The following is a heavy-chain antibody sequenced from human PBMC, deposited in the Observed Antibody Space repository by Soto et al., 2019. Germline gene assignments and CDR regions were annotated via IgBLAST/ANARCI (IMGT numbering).Heavy chain of an antibody. J-gene: IGHJ4*02. CDR1: GFTISTHG. CDR2: IWYDGSNK. V-gene: IGHV3-33*03. Sequence: QAQLVESGGGRVQTGTSLRLSCAASGFTISTHGMHWVRQAPGKGLAWLANIWYDGSNKFYAESVNGRFSISKDNSKNTLSLQLSSLITEDTPVYYCSSGTTWKFHFPYAGQRTQVTVSS. D-gene: IGHD1-1*01. CDR3: SSGTTWKFHFPY.